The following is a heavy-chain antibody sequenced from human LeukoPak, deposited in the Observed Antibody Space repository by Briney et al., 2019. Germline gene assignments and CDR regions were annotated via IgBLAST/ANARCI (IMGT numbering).Heavy chain of an antibody. CDR2: ISGSGGST. Sequence: GGSLRLSCAASGFTFSSYSMNWVRQAPGKALEWVSAISGSGGSTYYADSVKGRFTISRDNSKNTLYLQMNSLRAEDTAVYYCAKDRYCSSTSCTNWFDPWGQGTLVTVSS. D-gene: IGHD2-2*01. V-gene: IGHV3-23*01. J-gene: IGHJ5*02. CDR3: AKDRYCSSTSCTNWFDP. CDR1: GFTFSSYS.